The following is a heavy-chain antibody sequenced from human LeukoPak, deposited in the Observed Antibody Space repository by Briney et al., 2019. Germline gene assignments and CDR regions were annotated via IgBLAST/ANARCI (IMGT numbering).Heavy chain of an antibody. CDR2: ISTTSSTI. J-gene: IGHJ4*02. CDR3: ATFAQENY. CDR1: GFTFTSYS. V-gene: IGHV3-48*02. Sequence: GGSLRLSCAASGFTFTSYSMNWVRQAPGKGLEWVSYISTTSSTIYYADSVKGRFTISRDNAKNSLYLQMNSLRDEDTAVYYCATFAQENYWGQGTLVTVSS.